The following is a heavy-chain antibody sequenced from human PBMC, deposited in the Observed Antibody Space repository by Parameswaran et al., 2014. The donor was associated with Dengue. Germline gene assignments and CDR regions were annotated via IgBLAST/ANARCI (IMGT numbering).Heavy chain of an antibody. Sequence: WVRQAPGQGLEWMGWIDTNTGNPTHVQGFTGRFVLSLDTSVSTAYLQISSLKAEDTAVYYCARVGNYDNSGYYLYWGQGTLVPSPQ. CDR2: IDTNTGNP. J-gene: IGHJ4*02. D-gene: IGHD3-22*01. V-gene: IGHV7-4-1*02. CDR3: ARVGNYDNSGYYLY.